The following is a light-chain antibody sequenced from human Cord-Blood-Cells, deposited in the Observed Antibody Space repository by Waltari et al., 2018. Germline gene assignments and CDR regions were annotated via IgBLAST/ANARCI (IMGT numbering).Light chain of an antibody. CDR2: DVS. J-gene: IGLJ1*01. V-gene: IGLV2-14*01. Sequence: QSALTQPASVSGSPGQSITISCTGTSSDVGGYNYVSWYQQHPGKAPKLMIYDVSNRPTGVSNRFPGSKSGNTAARTISGLQAEDEADYYCTSYTSSSTYFFGTWTKVTVL. CDR1: SSDVGGYNY. CDR3: TSYTSSSTYF.